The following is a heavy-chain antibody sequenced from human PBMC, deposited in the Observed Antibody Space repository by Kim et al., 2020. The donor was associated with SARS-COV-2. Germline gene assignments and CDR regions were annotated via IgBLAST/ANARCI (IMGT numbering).Heavy chain of an antibody. D-gene: IGHD5-18*01. Sequence: SVKGRFTISRDNAKNSLYLQMNSLRAEDTALYYCAKEIRGYSYGYGDFDYWGQGTLVTVSS. J-gene: IGHJ4*02. CDR3: AKEIRGYSYGYGDFDY. V-gene: IGHV3-9*01.